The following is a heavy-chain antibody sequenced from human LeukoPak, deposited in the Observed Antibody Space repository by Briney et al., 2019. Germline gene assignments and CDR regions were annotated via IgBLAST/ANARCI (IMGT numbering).Heavy chain of an antibody. Sequence: GGSLRLSCVVSGFTFNHYWMSWVRQAPGKGLEWVANINEDASEKYYVHSVEGRFTISRDNAKNSLYLQMNSLRAEDTAVYYCATDRNSGSFYAYWGQGTRVTVSS. V-gene: IGHV3-7*01. CDR3: ATDRNSGSFYAY. J-gene: IGHJ4*02. CDR1: GFTFNHYW. CDR2: INEDASEK. D-gene: IGHD1-26*01.